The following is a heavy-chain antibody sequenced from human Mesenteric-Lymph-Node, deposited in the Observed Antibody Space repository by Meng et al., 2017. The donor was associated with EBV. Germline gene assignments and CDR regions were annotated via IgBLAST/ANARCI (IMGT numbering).Heavy chain of an antibody. Sequence: QGELQESGPGLGKPSGPRSLPGAVSGGSSRTRNWWSWVRQPRGKGLEWIGEIYHRGSTNYNPSLTSRVTISVDESKNEFSLSLTSVTAADTAVYFCARVNEGQWLVRGAFDYWGQGTLVTVSS. V-gene: IGHV4-4*02. J-gene: IGHJ4*02. CDR3: ARVNEGQWLVRGAFDY. CDR1: GGSSRTRNW. D-gene: IGHD6-19*01. CDR2: IYHRGST.